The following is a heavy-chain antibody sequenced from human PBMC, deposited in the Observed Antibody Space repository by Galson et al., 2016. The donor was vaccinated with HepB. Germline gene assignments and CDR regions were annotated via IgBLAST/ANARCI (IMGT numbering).Heavy chain of an antibody. Sequence: SLRLSCAASGFTFSSYGMHWVRQAPGKGLEWVAAISYDGSHKYYADSVKGRFTISRDNSKNTVYLQANSLRAEDTAVYYCGKRIPVAGSWGGGLDYWSQGTLVPFTS. CDR1: GFTFSSYG. J-gene: IGHJ4*02. CDR2: ISYDGSHK. D-gene: IGHD6-19*01. CDR3: GKRIPVAGSWGGGLDY. V-gene: IGHV3-30*18.